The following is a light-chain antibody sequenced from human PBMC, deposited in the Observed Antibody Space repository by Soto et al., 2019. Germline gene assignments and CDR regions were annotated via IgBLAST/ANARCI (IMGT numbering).Light chain of an antibody. J-gene: IGKJ4*01. CDR1: QSVSFSY. CDR3: QQYGSSPLT. CDR2: GAT. V-gene: IGKV3-20*01. Sequence: EIVLTQSPGTLSLSPWARATLSCRASQSVSFSYLAWYQQKAGQAPRLLIYGATSRATAIPDRFSGSESGTDFTITISRLEPEDFAVYYCQQYGSSPLTFGGGTKVEIK.